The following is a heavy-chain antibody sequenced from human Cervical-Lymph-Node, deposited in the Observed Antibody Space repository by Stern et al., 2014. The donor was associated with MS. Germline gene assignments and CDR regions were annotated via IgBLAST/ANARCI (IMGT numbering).Heavy chain of an antibody. D-gene: IGHD3-10*01. V-gene: IGHV3-73*01. Sequence: EVQLVESGGGLVQPGESLKLSCAASGFTFSGSAIHWVRQASGKGLEWVGRIRSKPNTYATEYAESVKGRFTISRDDSTNTAYLQINSLKTEDTAVYYCTTGLLYFGEFLRDAFDIWGQGTMVTVSS. CDR1: GFTFSGSA. J-gene: IGHJ3*02. CDR3: TTGLLYFGEFLRDAFDI. CDR2: IRSKPNTYAT.